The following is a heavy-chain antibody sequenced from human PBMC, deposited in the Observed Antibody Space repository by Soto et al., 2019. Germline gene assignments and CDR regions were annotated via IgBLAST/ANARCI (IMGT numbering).Heavy chain of an antibody. CDR3: ARESYGDYYLDY. CDR2: INAGNGNT. CDR1: GYTFTSYA. D-gene: IGHD4-17*01. J-gene: IGHJ4*02. Sequence: ASVKVSCKASGYTFTSYAMHWVRQAPGQRLEWMGWINAGNGNTKYSQKFQGRVTITRDTSASTAYMELSSLRSEDTAVYYCARESYGDYYLDYWGQGTLVTVSS. V-gene: IGHV1-3*01.